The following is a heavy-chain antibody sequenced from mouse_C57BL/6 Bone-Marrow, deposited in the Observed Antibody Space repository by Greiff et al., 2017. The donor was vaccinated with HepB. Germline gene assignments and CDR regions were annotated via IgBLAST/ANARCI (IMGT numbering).Heavy chain of an antibody. V-gene: IGHV1-81*01. CDR1: GYTFTSYG. CDR2: IYPRSGNT. D-gene: IGHD1-1*01. Sequence: QVQLQQSGAELARPGASVKLSCKASGYTFTSYGISWVKRRTGQGLEWIGEIYPRSGNTYYNEKFKGKATLTADKSSSTAYMELRSLTSEDSAVYFCARYPHYYVSHYAMDYWGQGTSVTVSS. CDR3: ARYPHYYVSHYAMDY. J-gene: IGHJ4*01.